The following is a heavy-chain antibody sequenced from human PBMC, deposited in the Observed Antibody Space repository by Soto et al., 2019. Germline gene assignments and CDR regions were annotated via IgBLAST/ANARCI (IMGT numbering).Heavy chain of an antibody. V-gene: IGHV4-30-4*01. CDR3: ARVPGYSSAYCGMDV. J-gene: IGHJ6*02. CDR1: SGHISSGDYY. CDR2: VDYSGSA. D-gene: IGHD6-25*01. Sequence: QVQLQESGPGLVKPSQTLSLTCTVSSGHISSGDYYWSWIRQPPGKGLQWIGYVDYSGSAYNNQSLKSRVTISVDTSKNQFSPKLSSVTAADTAVYYCARVPGYSSAYCGMDVWGQGTTVTVSS.